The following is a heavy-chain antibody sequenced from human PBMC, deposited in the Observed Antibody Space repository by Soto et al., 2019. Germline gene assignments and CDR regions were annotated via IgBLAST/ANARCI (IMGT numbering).Heavy chain of an antibody. CDR3: AKGPLRFPAYGDSADYSYGMDV. D-gene: IGHD4-17*01. CDR2: ASYGGGTK. Sequence: QMQLVESGGDVVQPGTSLRLSCVASGFTFSAFGMHWVRQAPGKGLVWVAIASYGGGTKYYGDSVQGRFTISRDNSRDTLYLHMNSLREEDTAVYYCAKGPLRFPAYGDSADYSYGMDVWGHGTTVTVSS. J-gene: IGHJ6*02. V-gene: IGHV3-30*18. CDR1: GFTFSAFG.